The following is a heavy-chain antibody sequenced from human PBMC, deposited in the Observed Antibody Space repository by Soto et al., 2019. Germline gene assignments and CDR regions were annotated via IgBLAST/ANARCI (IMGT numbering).Heavy chain of an antibody. CDR1: GYAFTSYG. Sequence: ASVKVSCKASGYAFTSYGINWVRRAPGQGLEWVGWMSTYNENKVYAQKLQGRVAMTMDAATSTAYLDLRQLRSDDTAVYYCAKDANADAPQDVWGKGTLVTVSS. D-gene: IGHD2-2*01. CDR3: AKDANADAPQDV. CDR2: MSTYNENK. J-gene: IGHJ3*01. V-gene: IGHV1-18*01.